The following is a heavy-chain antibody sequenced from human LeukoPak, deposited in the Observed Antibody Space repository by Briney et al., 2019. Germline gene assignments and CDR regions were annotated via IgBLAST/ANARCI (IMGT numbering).Heavy chain of an antibody. CDR3: ARAYGSFELLPYYFDY. D-gene: IGHD3-10*01. CDR1: GFTLSSYS. CDR2: ISSSSSYI. J-gene: IGHJ4*02. V-gene: IGHV3-21*01. Sequence: PGGSLRLSCAASGFTLSSYSMNWVRQAPGKGLGWVSSISSSSSYIYYADSVKGRFTISRDNAKNSLYLQMNSLRAEDTAVYYCARAYGSFELLPYYFDYWGQGTLVTVSS.